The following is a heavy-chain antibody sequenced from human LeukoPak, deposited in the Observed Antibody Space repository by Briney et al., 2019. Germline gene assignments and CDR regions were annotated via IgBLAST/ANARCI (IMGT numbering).Heavy chain of an antibody. D-gene: IGHD3-10*01. V-gene: IGHV3-21*04. CDR2: ITTSSSYT. Sequence: GGSLRLSCEASGFSFSSYNMDWVRQTPGKGLEWISSITTSSSYTFYADSVKGRFTISRDNARNSLYLQMNSLTAEDTAVYYCAKDDAWLRFGEWSQGTLVTVSS. J-gene: IGHJ4*02. CDR3: AKDDAWLRFGE. CDR1: GFSFSSYN.